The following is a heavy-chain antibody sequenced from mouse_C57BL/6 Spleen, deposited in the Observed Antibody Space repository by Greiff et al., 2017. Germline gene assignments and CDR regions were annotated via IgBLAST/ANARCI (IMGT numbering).Heavy chain of an antibody. CDR3: AREGDYGSSSYAMDY. Sequence: VQLQQSGAELVKPGASVKMSCKASGYTFTSYWITWVKQRPGQGLEWIGDIYPGSGSTNYNEKFKSKATLTVDTSSSTAYMQLSSLTSEDSAVYYCAREGDYGSSSYAMDYWGQGTSVTVSS. CDR2: IYPGSGST. CDR1: GYTFTSYW. V-gene: IGHV1-55*01. J-gene: IGHJ4*01. D-gene: IGHD1-1*01.